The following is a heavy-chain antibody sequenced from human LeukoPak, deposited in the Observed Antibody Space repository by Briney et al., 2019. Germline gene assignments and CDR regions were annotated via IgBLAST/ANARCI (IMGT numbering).Heavy chain of an antibody. CDR1: GFTFSSYA. CDR3: ARGYLGIDY. J-gene: IGHJ4*02. D-gene: IGHD1-14*01. Sequence: GGSLRLSCAASGFTFSSYAMSWVRQAPGKGLEWVSTISASGGSTYYADSVKGRSTISRDNSKNTLYLQMNSLRAEDTAVYYCARGYLGIDYWGQGTLVTVS. CDR2: ISASGGST. V-gene: IGHV3-23*01.